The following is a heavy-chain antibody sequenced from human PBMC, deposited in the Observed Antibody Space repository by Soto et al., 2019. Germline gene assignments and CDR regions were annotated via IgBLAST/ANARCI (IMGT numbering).Heavy chain of an antibody. CDR3: ARDAPSSSHFDY. J-gene: IGHJ4*02. D-gene: IGHD3-10*01. CDR2: IYYSGNT. CDR1: GGPISRNY. Sequence: QAQLQESGPGLVKPSETLSLTCTVSGGPISRNYWSWIGQPPGKGLEWIGYIYYSGNTNYNPSLKSRVTMSVGTSKNQFSLKLSSVTAADTAVYYCARDAPSSSHFDYWGQGTLVTVSS. V-gene: IGHV4-59*01.